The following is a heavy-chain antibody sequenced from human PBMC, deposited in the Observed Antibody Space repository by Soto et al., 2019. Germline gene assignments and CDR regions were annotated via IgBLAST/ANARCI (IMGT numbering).Heavy chain of an antibody. CDR1: GFTFSSYG. CDR3: ARAFGRGATTFWPNDY. Sequence: GGSLRLSCAASGFTFSSYGMHWVRQAPGKGLEWVAVIWYDGSNKYYADSVKGRFTISRDNSKNTLYLQMNSLRAEDTAVYYCARAFGRGATTFWPNDYWGQGTLVTVSS. CDR2: IWYDGSNK. D-gene: IGHD1-26*01. V-gene: IGHV3-33*01. J-gene: IGHJ4*02.